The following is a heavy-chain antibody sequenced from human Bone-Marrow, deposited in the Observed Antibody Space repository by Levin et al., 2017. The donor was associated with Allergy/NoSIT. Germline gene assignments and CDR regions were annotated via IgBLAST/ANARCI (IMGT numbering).Heavy chain of an antibody. V-gene: IGHV3-33*01. Sequence: LSLTCAASGFTFSSYGMHWVRQAPGKGLEWVAVIWYDGSNKYYADSVKGRFTISRDNSKNTLYLQMNSLRAEDTAVYYCARAGMSDYGDYVRVDAFDIWGQGTMVTVSS. CDR2: IWYDGSNK. J-gene: IGHJ3*02. D-gene: IGHD4-17*01. CDR3: ARAGMSDYGDYVRVDAFDI. CDR1: GFTFSSYG.